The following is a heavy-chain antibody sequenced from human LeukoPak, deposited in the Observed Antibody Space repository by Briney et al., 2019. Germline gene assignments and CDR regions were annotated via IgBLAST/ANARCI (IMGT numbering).Heavy chain of an antibody. V-gene: IGHV1-46*01. J-gene: IGHJ6*03. Sequence: ASVKVSCKASGYTFTSYYMHWVGQAPGQGREWMGIINPSGGRRSYAQKFQGRVTMNRDMSQSTVYMELSSLRSADTAVYYCARDPAIAAADAPYYYYYYMDVWGKGTPVTVSS. CDR1: GYTFTSYY. CDR2: INPSGGRR. CDR3: ARDPAIAAADAPYYYYYYMDV. D-gene: IGHD6-13*01.